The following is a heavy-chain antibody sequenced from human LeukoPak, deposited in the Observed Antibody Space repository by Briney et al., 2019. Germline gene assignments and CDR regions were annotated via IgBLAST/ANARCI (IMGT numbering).Heavy chain of an antibody. CDR3: ARSPTVTTGYFDY. V-gene: IGHV4-39*07. CDR1: GGSISSSGHY. CDR2: IYSNGNT. D-gene: IGHD4-17*01. J-gene: IGHJ4*02. Sequence: PSETLSLTCSVSGGSISSSGHYWGWIRQSPEKGLDWIGSIYSNGNTYYNPSVKSRVTISVDTSKNQFSLKLTSVTAAETAVYYCARSPTVTTGYFDYWGQGALVTVSS.